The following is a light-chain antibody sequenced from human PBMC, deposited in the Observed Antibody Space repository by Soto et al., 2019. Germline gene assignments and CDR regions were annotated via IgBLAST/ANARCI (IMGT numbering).Light chain of an antibody. V-gene: IGKV2-30*01. J-gene: IGKJ2*01. CDR3: MQSVYGPPYT. Sequence: EAVLTQSPLSLPVTLGQPASISCRSSQSLQYKDGNTYLHWFQQRPGQSPRRLICLVSNRDSAVTNRFSGSGSGNDLTLRVSGVEAGDVGGYYFMQSVYGPPYTLRQGTKLEI. CDR2: LVS. CDR1: QSLQYKDGNTY.